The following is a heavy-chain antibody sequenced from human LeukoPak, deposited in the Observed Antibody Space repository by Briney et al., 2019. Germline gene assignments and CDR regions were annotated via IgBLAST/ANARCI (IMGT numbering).Heavy chain of an antibody. CDR1: GFXFSSYW. CDR2: ISYDGSNK. Sequence: GGSLRLSCAASGFXFSSYWIHWVRQAPGKGLEWVAIISYDGSNKYYADSVKGRFTISRDNSENTLYLQMNSLKPEDTAVYYCAKVVKYYDYGDYIYWGQGTLVTVSS. V-gene: IGHV3-30*18. D-gene: IGHD4-17*01. J-gene: IGHJ4*02. CDR3: AKVVKYYDYGDYIY.